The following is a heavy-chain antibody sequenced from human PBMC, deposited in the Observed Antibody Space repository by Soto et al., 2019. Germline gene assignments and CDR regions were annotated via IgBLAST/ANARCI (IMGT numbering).Heavy chain of an antibody. CDR2: IKQDGSEQ. V-gene: IGHV3-7*05. CDR1: GFTFSGYW. Sequence: EVQLVESGGGLVQPGGSLRLSCAASGFTFSGYWMSWVRQAPGKGLEWVANIKQDGSEQFYVDSVKGRCTISRDNANNSLYLQINIQRAEDTAVDYCPREAVWGQGTTVTVSS. J-gene: IGHJ6*02. CDR3: PREAV.